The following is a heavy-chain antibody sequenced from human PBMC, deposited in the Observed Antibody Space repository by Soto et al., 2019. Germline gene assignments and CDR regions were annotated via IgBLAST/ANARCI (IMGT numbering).Heavy chain of an antibody. Sequence: GGSLRLSCEASGFAFEDHAMHWVRQVPGKGLEWVSSISWNSGKIGYAGSVKGRFTISRDNAKNFVYLQMNSLRTEDTALYYCAKDKSNEELSVYYYNGLDVWGQWTTVTVSS. V-gene: IGHV3-9*01. CDR1: GFAFEDHA. CDR3: AKDKSNEELSVYYYNGLDV. J-gene: IGHJ6*02. CDR2: ISWNSGKI. D-gene: IGHD1-7*01.